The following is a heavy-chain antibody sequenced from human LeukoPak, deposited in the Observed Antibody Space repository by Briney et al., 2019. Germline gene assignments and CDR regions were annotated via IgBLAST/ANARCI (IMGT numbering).Heavy chain of an antibody. CDR1: GFALSSFA. CDR3: AELGITMIGGV. J-gene: IGHJ6*04. D-gene: IGHD3-10*02. CDR2: ISGSGGNT. Sequence: GGTLRLSCAASGFALSSFAMSWFRQAPGKGLDWVSAISGSGGNTYYVDSVKGRFTISRDNSKNTLYLQMNSLRAEDTAVYYCAELGITMIGGVWGKGTTVTISS. V-gene: IGHV3-23*01.